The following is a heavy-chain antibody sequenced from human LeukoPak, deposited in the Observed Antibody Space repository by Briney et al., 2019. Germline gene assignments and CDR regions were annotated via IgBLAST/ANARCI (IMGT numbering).Heavy chain of an antibody. CDR3: ARDGTNSRIAVAYDAFDI. D-gene: IGHD6-19*01. J-gene: IGHJ3*02. V-gene: IGHV3-48*03. Sequence: GGSLRLSCAASGLTFSSYEMNWVRQAPGKGLEWVSYISSSGSTIYYADSAKGRFTISRDNAKNSLYLQMNSLRAEDTAVYYCARDGTNSRIAVAYDAFDIWGQGTMVTVSS. CDR2: ISSSGSTI. CDR1: GLTFSSYE.